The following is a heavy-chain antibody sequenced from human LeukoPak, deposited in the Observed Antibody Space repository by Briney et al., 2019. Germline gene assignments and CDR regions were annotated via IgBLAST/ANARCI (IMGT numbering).Heavy chain of an antibody. V-gene: IGHV3-33*01. CDR2: IWYDGSNK. CDR3: AREGPRGNSQFDY. Sequence: GGSLRLSCAASGFTFSSYGMHWVRQAPGKGLEWVALIWYDGSNKYYTDSMKGRLTISRDNSKNTLYLQMNSLRAEDTAIYYCAREGPRGNSQFDYWGRGTPVTVSS. D-gene: IGHD2/OR15-2a*01. CDR1: GFTFSSYG. J-gene: IGHJ4*02.